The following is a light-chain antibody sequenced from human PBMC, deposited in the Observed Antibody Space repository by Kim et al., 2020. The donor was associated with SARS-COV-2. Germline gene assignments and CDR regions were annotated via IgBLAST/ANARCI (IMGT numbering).Light chain of an antibody. CDR1: QDISNY. J-gene: IGKJ2*01. Sequence: DIQMTQFPSSLSASVGDRVTITCQASQDISNYLNWYQQKPGKAPKLLIYDASNLETGVPSRFSGSGSGTDFTFTINSLQPEDIATYYCQQYDNLPYTFGQETKLEI. CDR2: DAS. V-gene: IGKV1-33*01. CDR3: QQYDNLPYT.